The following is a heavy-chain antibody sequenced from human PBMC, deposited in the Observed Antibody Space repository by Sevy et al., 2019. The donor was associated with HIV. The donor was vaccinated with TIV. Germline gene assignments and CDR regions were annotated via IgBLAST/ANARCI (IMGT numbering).Heavy chain of an antibody. Sequence: ASVKVSCKVSGYTLSQLSMHWVRQAPGKGLEWVGTFDPEDGRTIYAQKFQGRVTMTEDTSTDTAYMELNSLKSEDTAVYYCATTKDYYDSSGYPFDYWGQGTQVTVSS. CDR3: ATTKDYYDSSGYPFDY. CDR2: FDPEDGRT. J-gene: IGHJ4*02. D-gene: IGHD3-22*01. V-gene: IGHV1-24*01. CDR1: GYTLSQLS.